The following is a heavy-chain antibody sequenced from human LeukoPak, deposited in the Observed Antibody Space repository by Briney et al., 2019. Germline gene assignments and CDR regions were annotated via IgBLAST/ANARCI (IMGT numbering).Heavy chain of an antibody. CDR2: VSYSGST. D-gene: IGHD3-16*01. CDR1: GGSISSYY. Sequence: SETLSLTCTVSGGSISSYYWSWVRQPPGKGLAGIGSVSYSGSTDYNPSLKSRVTISLDTSKNQFSLKLSSVTAADTAVYYCARYYGSYTWFDPWGQGTLVTVSS. CDR3: ARYYGSYTWFDP. V-gene: IGHV4-59*01. J-gene: IGHJ5*02.